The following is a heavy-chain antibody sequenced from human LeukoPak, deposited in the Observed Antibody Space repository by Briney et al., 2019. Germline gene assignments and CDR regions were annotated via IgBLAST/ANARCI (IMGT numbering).Heavy chain of an antibody. V-gene: IGHV1-69*13. CDR3: AVHYYDSSGYSTPYFDY. D-gene: IGHD3-22*01. Sequence: ASVKVSCKASGGTFSSYAISWVRQAPGQGLEWMGGIIPIFGTANYAQKFQGRVTITADESTSTAYMELSSLRSEYTAVYYCAVHYYDSSGYSTPYFDYWGQGTLVTVSS. J-gene: IGHJ4*02. CDR1: GGTFSSYA. CDR2: IIPIFGTA.